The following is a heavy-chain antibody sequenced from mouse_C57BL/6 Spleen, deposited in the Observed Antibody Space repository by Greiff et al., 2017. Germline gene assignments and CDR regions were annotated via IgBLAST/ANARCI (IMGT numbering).Heavy chain of an antibody. Sequence: QVQLQQSGPELVKPGASVKISCKASGYAFSSSWMNWVKQRPGKGLEWIGRIYPGDGDTNYNGKFKGKATLTADKSSSTAYMQLISLTSADSAVYFCSRDYGYDFDAMDYWGQGTSVTVSS. CDR3: SRDYGYDFDAMDY. CDR2: IYPGDGDT. J-gene: IGHJ4*01. CDR1: GYAFSSSW. V-gene: IGHV1-82*01. D-gene: IGHD2-2*01.